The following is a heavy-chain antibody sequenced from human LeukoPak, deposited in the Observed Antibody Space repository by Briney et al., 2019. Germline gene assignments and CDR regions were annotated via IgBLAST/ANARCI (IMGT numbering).Heavy chain of an antibody. J-gene: IGHJ3*02. V-gene: IGHV3-21*01. Sequence: GGSLRLSCAASGFTFSSYSMNWVRPAPGKGLEWVSSISSSSSYIYYADSVKGRFTISRDNAKNSLYLQMNSLRAEDTAVYYCARGRHYYDSSGYRDAFDIWGQGTMVTVSS. CDR2: ISSSSSYI. CDR3: ARGRHYYDSSGYRDAFDI. CDR1: GFTFSSYS. D-gene: IGHD3-22*01.